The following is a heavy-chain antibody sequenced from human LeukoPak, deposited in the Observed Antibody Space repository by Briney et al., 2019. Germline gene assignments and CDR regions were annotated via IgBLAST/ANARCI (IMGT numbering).Heavy chain of an antibody. CDR1: GYTFTGYY. J-gene: IGHJ4*02. CDR3: ARVSGYSGYDEGY. V-gene: IGHV1-2*02. D-gene: IGHD5-12*01. CDR2: INPNSGGT. Sequence: ASVKVSCMASGYTFTGYYMHWVRQAPGQGLEWMGWINPNSGGTNYAQKFQGRVTMTRDTSISTAYMELSRLRSDDTAVYYCARVSGYSGYDEGYWGQGTLVTVSS.